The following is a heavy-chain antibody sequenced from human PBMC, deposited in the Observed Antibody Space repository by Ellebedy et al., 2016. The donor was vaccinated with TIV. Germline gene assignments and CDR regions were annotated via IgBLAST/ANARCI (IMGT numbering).Heavy chain of an antibody. D-gene: IGHD1-1*01. J-gene: IGHJ4*02. V-gene: IGHV1-46*01. Sequence: FQGRVTMTRDTSTSTVYMELSSLRSEDTAVYYCARDLVRGVQRNIDYWGQGTLVTVSS. CDR3: ARDLVRGVQRNIDY.